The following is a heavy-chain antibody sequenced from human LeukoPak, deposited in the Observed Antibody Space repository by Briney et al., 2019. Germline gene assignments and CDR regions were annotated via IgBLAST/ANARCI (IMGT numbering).Heavy chain of an antibody. CDR3: ARATVTTWSCVDV. CDR1: GFTFSTYA. V-gene: IGHV3-30*04. J-gene: IGHJ6*04. CDR2: ISYNGSHQ. Sequence: GGSLRLSCAASGFTFSTYAMHWVRQAPGKGLEWLTVISYNGSHQYYSDSVRGRFTISRDNAKNSLYLQMNSLRAEDTAVYYCARATVTTWSCVDVWGKGTTVTVSS. D-gene: IGHD4-17*01.